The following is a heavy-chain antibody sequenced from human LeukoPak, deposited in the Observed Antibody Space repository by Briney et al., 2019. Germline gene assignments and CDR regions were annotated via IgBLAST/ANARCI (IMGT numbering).Heavy chain of an antibody. CDR3: ARNLRLHTPRAFDI. CDR1: GFTFSRYW. D-gene: IGHD5-24*01. CDR2: IHEDGSDK. V-gene: IGHV3-7*03. J-gene: IGHJ3*02. Sequence: GGSLILSCVVSGFTFSRYWMNWVRQAPGKGLEWVANIHEDGSDKYYVDSVKGRFTISRDNAKNSLYLQMNSLRAEDTAVYYCARNLRLHTPRAFDIWGQGTMVTVSS.